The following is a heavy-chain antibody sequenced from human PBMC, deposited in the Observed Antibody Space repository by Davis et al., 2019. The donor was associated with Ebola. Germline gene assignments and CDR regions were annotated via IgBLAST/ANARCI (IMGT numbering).Heavy chain of an antibody. J-gene: IGHJ4*02. CDR2: IYYSGST. CDR3: ARGGNTYYYDSSGYYSWYYFDY. Sequence: MPSETLSLTCTVSGGSISSYYWSWIRQPPGKGLEWIGYIYYSGSTNYNPSLKSRVTISVDTSKNQFSLKLSSVTAADTAVYYCARGGNTYYYDSSGYYSWYYFDYWGQGTLVTVSS. D-gene: IGHD3-22*01. V-gene: IGHV4-59*12. CDR1: GGSISSYY.